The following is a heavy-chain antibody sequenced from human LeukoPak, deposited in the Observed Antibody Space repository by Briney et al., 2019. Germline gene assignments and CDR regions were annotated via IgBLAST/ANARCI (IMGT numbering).Heavy chain of an antibody. Sequence: GGSLRLSCAASGFIVSGDFMSWVRQAPGKGLEWVSVIYSDGSTYYADSVKGRFTTSRDNSKNTLDLQMTGLRAEDTAVYYCARERGRGRDSPWFDYWGQGTLVTVSS. J-gene: IGHJ4*02. CDR2: IYSDGST. V-gene: IGHV3-53*01. CDR3: ARERGRGRDSPWFDY. CDR1: GFIVSGDF. D-gene: IGHD1-26*01.